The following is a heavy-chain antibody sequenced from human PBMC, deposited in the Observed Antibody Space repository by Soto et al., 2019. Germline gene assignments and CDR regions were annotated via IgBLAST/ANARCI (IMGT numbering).Heavy chain of an antibody. V-gene: IGHV4-34*01. CDR3: ARGRPPSSSSGSYYFDY. CDR1: GGSFSGYY. D-gene: IGHD6-6*01. J-gene: IGHJ4*02. Sequence: PSETLSLTCAVYGGSFSGYYWSWIRQPPGKGLEWIGEINRSGSTNYNPSLKSRVTISVDTSKNQFSLKLSSVTAADTAVYYCARGRPPSSSSGSYYFDYWGQGTLVTVSS. CDR2: INRSGST.